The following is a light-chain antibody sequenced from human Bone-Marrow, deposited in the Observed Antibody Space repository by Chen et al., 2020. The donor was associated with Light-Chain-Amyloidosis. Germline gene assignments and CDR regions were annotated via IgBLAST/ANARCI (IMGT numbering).Light chain of an antibody. CDR2: EVT. CDR1: SSDIGVNNY. V-gene: IGLV2-14*01. CDR3: NSYRSDYSLVV. Sequence: QSALTQPASVSGSPGQSITISCIGTSSDIGVNNYVSWYQQHPGKAPKLILYEVTNRPSGVSHRFSGSKSGDTASLTISGLQTEDDAVYYCNSYRSDYSLVVVGGGTKLTVL. J-gene: IGLJ3*02.